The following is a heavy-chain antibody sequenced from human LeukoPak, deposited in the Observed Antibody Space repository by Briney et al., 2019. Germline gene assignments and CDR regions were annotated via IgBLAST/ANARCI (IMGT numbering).Heavy chain of an antibody. CDR2: IYYSGST. D-gene: IGHD2-15*01. Sequence: SSETLSLTCTVSGGSISSGGYYWNWIRQHPGKGLEWIGYIYYSGSTNYNPSLKSRVTISVDTSKNQFSLKLSSVTAADTAVYYCARQDPTGDAFDIWGQGTMVTVSS. CDR1: GGSISSGGYY. J-gene: IGHJ3*02. V-gene: IGHV4-61*08. CDR3: ARQDPTGDAFDI.